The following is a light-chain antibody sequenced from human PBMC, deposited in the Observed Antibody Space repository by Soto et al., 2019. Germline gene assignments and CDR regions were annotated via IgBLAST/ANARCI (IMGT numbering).Light chain of an antibody. Sequence: EIVVTQSPGTLSLSPGERATLSCRASLSVSSSYLAWYQQKPGQAPSLLSYGASSRATGIPDRFSGSGSGTEFTLTISRLEPEDFAVYYCQQYGSSPTFGGGTKVEIK. CDR1: LSVSSSY. V-gene: IGKV3-20*01. J-gene: IGKJ4*01. CDR2: GAS. CDR3: QQYGSSPT.